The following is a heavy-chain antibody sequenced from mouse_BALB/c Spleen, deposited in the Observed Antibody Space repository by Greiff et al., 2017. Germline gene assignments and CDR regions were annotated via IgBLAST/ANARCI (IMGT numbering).Heavy chain of an antibody. J-gene: IGHJ1*01. CDR1: GYSITSGYY. Sequence: EVQVVESGPGLVKPSQSLSLTCSVTGYSITSGYYWNWIRQFPGNKLEWMGYISYDGSNNYNPSLKNRISITRDTSKNQFFLKLNSVTTEDTATYYCAREYGNYNWYFDVWGAGTTVTVSS. D-gene: IGHD2-10*02. CDR3: AREYGNYNWYFDV. CDR2: ISYDGSN. V-gene: IGHV3-6*02.